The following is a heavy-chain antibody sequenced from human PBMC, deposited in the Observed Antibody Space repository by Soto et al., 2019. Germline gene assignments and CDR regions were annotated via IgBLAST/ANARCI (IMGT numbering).Heavy chain of an antibody. CDR2: IYESGNT. Sequence: QLQLQESGPGLVKPSETLSLTCTVSGGPISGSGYFWGWVRQPPGKGLEWIGSIYESGNTYYNPSLRGRLTISVYTSKSQISLKLRSGTAADTAGYYCARLPANSSSRWGQGTLVTVSS. V-gene: IGHV4-39*01. CDR1: GGPISGSGYF. CDR3: ARLPANSSSR. J-gene: IGHJ4*02. D-gene: IGHD2-2*01.